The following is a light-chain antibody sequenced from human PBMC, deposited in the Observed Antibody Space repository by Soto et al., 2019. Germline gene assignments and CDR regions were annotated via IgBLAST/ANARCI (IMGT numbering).Light chain of an antibody. CDR3: QQSYKTPRT. J-gene: IGKJ2*01. CDR2: AAS. Sequence: DIQMTQSPSSLSASVGDRVTITCRASQSISSYLNWYQQKLGKAPNLLIYAASSLESGVPSRFDVSGSGTDFTLTISSLQPEDFANYYCQQSYKTPRTFGQGTKLEIK. V-gene: IGKV1-39*01. CDR1: QSISSY.